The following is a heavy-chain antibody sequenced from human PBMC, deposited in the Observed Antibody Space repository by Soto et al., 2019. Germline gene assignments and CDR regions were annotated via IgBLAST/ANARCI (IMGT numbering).Heavy chain of an antibody. Sequence: QVQLQESGPGLVKPSETLSLTCTISGGSISSYYWTWIRQPPGKGLEWIGYVYYTGTTKYNPSLKSRVTISPDTTKNEFSLKMTSMTAADTAVYYCARDQQMGRLDPWGQGALVTVSS. CDR1: GGSISSYY. J-gene: IGHJ5*02. V-gene: IGHV4-59*01. CDR3: ARDQQMGRLDP. D-gene: IGHD3-10*01. CDR2: VYYTGTT.